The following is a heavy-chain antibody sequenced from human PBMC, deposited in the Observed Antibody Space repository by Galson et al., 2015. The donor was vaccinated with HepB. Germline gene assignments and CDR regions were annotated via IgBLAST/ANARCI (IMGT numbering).Heavy chain of an antibody. CDR3: ARVLGGNSGNDAFDI. D-gene: IGHD4-23*01. Sequence: SVKVSCKASGGTFSSYAISWVRQAPGQGLEWMGGIIPIFGIANYAQKFQGRVTITADEPTSTAYMELSSLRSEDTAVYYCARVLGGNSGNDAFDIWGQGTMVTVSS. CDR2: IIPIFGIA. V-gene: IGHV1-69*13. J-gene: IGHJ3*02. CDR1: GGTFSSYA.